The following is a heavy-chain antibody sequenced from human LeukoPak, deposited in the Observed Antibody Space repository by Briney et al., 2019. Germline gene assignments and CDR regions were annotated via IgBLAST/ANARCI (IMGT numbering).Heavy chain of an antibody. CDR2: INHSGST. Sequence: SETLSLTCAVYGGSFSGYYWSWIRQPPGKGLEWIGEINHSGSTNYNPSLKSRVTISVDTSKNQFSLKLGSVTAADTAVYYCARPASYYDSSGYYRYYYYYMDVWGKGTTVTVSS. D-gene: IGHD3-22*01. V-gene: IGHV4-34*01. J-gene: IGHJ6*03. CDR3: ARPASYYDSSGYYRYYYYYMDV. CDR1: GGSFSGYY.